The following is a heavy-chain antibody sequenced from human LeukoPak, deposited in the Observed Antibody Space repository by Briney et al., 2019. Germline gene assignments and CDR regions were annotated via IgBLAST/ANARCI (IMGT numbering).Heavy chain of an antibody. V-gene: IGHV4-4*07. CDR3: ARVSSAGIWDY. CDR1: GGSFSGYY. J-gene: IGHJ4*01. CDR2: IYTSGST. Sequence: PSETLSLTCTVSGGSFSGYYWSWIRQPAGKGLEWIGRIYTSGSTNYNPSLKSRVTMSVDTSKNQFSLKLSSVTAADTAVYYCARVSSAGIWDYWGHGTLITVSS. D-gene: IGHD6-19*01.